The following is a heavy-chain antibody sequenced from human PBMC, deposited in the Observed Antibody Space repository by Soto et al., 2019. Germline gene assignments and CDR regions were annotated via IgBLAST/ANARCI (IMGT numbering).Heavy chain of an antibody. CDR1: VFIFTNYA. Sequence: PWGSLLISCASSVFIFTNYAMNWVRQAPGKGLEWVSVIGGRGNSAYYADSVQGRFTISRDNSKNTLSLQMSSLTADDTAIYYCVREGSGSFDFWGRGTMVTVSS. D-gene: IGHD6-19*01. J-gene: IGHJ3*01. CDR2: IGGRGNSA. V-gene: IGHV3-23*01. CDR3: VREGSGSFDF.